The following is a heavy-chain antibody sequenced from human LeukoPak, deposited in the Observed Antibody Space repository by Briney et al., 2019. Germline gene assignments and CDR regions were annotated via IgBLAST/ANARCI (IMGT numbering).Heavy chain of an antibody. Sequence: SETLSLTCPVSGGSISSYYWSWIRQPPGKGLEWIGYIYYSGSTNYNPSLKSRVTISVDTSKNQFSLKLSSVTAADTAVYYCARGSYDSSGYYLFDYWGQGTLVTVSS. V-gene: IGHV4-59*01. CDR1: GGSISSYY. CDR2: IYYSGST. CDR3: ARGSYDSSGYYLFDY. J-gene: IGHJ4*02. D-gene: IGHD3-22*01.